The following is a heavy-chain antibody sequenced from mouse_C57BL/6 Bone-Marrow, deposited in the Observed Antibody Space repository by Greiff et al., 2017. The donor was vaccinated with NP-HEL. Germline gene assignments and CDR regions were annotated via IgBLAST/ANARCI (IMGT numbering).Heavy chain of an antibody. D-gene: IGHD2-1*01. CDR2: INPSSGYT. V-gene: IGHV1-4*01. CDR3: AREKGIYYGLDY. J-gene: IGHJ2*01. CDR1: GYTFTSYT. Sequence: VQVVESGAELARPGASVKMSCKASGYTFTSYTMHWVKQRPGQGLEWIGYINPSSGYTKYNQKFKDKATLTADKSSSTAYMQLSSLTSEDSAVYYCAREKGIYYGLDYWGQGTTLTVSS.